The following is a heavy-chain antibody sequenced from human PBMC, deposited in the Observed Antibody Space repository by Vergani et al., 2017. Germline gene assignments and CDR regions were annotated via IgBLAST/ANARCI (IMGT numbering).Heavy chain of an antibody. J-gene: IGHJ3*02. CDR3: VKGLVTQTTDAFDI. V-gene: IGHV3-64D*06. CDR1: GFTFSSYV. CDR2: ISSNGDST. Sequence: VQLVEFGGGLVQPGGSLRLSCLASGFTFSSYVMHWVRQAPGKGLQYVSAISSNGDSTYYTDSVKGRFTISRDNSKNTLYLQMSSLRAEDTAVYYCVKGLVTQTTDAFDIWGQGTMVTVSS. D-gene: IGHD4-23*01.